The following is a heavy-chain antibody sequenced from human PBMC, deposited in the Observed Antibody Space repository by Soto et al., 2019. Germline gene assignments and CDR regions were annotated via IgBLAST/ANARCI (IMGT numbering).Heavy chain of an antibody. J-gene: IGHJ5*02. V-gene: IGHV4-34*01. D-gene: IGHD2-8*01. Sequence: SSETLSLTCAVYGGSFSGFHWSWIRQPPGKGLEWIGEINHSGSTNYNPSLKSRVTISVDTSENQFSLKLSSVTAADTAVYYCARGLLSVLMVYDARRRNKNNWFDPWGQGTLVTVSS. CDR2: INHSGST. CDR1: GGSFSGFH. CDR3: ARGLLSVLMVYDARRRNKNNWFDP.